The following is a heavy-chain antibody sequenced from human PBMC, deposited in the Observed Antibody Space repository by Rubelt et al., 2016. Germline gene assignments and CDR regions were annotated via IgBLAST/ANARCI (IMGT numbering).Heavy chain of an antibody. CDR2: IYYSGST. CDR1: GGSISSGGYY. CDR3: ARGDSSSWYWFDP. D-gene: IGHD6-13*01. Sequence: QVQLQESGTGLVKPSQTLSLTCTVSGGSISSGGYYWSWLRQHPGKGLEWIGYIYYSGSTYYNPSLKSRVTISVDTSKNQFSRKLSSVTAADTAVYYWARGDSSSWYWFDPWGQGTLVTVSS. J-gene: IGHJ5*02. V-gene: IGHV4-31*03.